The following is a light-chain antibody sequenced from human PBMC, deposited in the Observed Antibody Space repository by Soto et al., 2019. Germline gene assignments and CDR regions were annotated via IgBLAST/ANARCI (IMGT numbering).Light chain of an antibody. J-gene: IGKJ4*01. CDR2: NTS. CDR1: QGIGDT. V-gene: IGKV3-15*01. CDR3: QPYNNWPLT. Sequence: MRQSPATLSVSPGDGATLSCWASQGIGDTLAWYQHKPGQTPRLLIYNTSTRATGVPTRFSGSRSGAEFTLTINSLQSEDFAVYYCQPYNNWPLTFGGGTKVDIK.